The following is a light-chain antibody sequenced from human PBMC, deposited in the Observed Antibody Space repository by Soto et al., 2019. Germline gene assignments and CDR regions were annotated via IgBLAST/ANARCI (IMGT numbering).Light chain of an antibody. CDR2: GAS. V-gene: IGKV3-15*01. CDR1: QSVSSN. J-gene: IGKJ1*01. CDR3: QQYNNWPPWT. Sequence: DIVMTQSPATLSVSPWERATLSCRASQSVSSNLAWYQQKPGQAPRLLIYGASTRATGIPARFSGSGSGTEFTLTISSLQSEDFAVYYCQQYNNWPPWTFGQGTKVDI.